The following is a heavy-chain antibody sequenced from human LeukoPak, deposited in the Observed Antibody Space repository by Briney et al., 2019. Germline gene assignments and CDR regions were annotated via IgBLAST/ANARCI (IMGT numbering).Heavy chain of an antibody. CDR2: ITHSGST. V-gene: IGHV4-34*01. D-gene: IGHD1-1*01. Sequence: SETLSLTCAVYGGSFNGYYWSWIRQPPGKGLEWIGEITHSGSTNYSPSLKSRVTLSVDTSKNHFSLRLSSVTAADTAVYYCARDTNVLDVWGKGTTVTVSS. J-gene: IGHJ6*04. CDR1: GGSFNGYY. CDR3: ARDTNVLDV.